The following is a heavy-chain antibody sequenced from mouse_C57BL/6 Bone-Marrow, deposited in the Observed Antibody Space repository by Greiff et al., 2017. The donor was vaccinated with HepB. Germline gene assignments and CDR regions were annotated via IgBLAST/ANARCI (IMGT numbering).Heavy chain of an antibody. J-gene: IGHJ3*01. V-gene: IGHV1-78*01. Sequence: QVQLQQSDAELVKPGASVKISCKVSGYTFTDHSIHWMKQRPEQGLEWIGYIYPRDGSSKYNEKFKGKATLTADEDSSTAYMQLNSLTSEDSAVYYCAISSIWYYGSVAYWGQGTLVTVSA. CDR2: IYPRDGSS. D-gene: IGHD1-1*01. CDR3: AISSIWYYGSVAY. CDR1: GYTFTDHS.